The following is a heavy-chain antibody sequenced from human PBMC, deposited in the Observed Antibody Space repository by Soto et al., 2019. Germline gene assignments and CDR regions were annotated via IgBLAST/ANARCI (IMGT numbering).Heavy chain of an antibody. D-gene: IGHD1-26*01. CDR3: AREDGIVGATAAFDY. J-gene: IGHJ4*02. CDR1: GFTFSTDN. Sequence: EVLLVESGGGLVKPGGSLRLSCAASGFTFSTDNMNWVRQSPGKGLEWVSSINGRGNYIYYTDAVKDRFTISRDNAKTSLYLQMNSLRAEDTAVYYCAREDGIVGATAAFDYWGQGTLVTVSS. CDR2: INGRGNYI. V-gene: IGHV3-21*01.